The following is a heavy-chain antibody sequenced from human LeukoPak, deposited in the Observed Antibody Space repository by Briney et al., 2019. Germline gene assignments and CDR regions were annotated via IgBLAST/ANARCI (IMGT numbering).Heavy chain of an antibody. D-gene: IGHD4-17*01. J-gene: IGHJ5*02. Sequence: GGSLRLSCAASGFTVSRNYMSWVRQAPGKGLEWVSVIYSGGSTYYADSVKGRFTISRDNSKNTLYLQMNSLRAEDTAMYYCARDTVTTAAPGGAWGQGTLVTVSS. CDR3: ARDTVTTAAPGGA. V-gene: IGHV3-53*01. CDR1: GFTVSRNY. CDR2: IYSGGST.